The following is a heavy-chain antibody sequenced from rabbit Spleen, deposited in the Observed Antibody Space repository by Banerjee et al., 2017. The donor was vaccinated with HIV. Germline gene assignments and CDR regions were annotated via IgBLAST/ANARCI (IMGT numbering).Heavy chain of an antibody. Sequence: QSLEESGGDLVKPGASLTLTCTASGFSFSSSDYMCWVRQAPGKGLEWIACSGIGNFGTSYASWAKGRFTISKTSSTTVTLQMTSLTVADTATYFCARDTGSSFSSYGMDLWGPGTLVTVS. CDR2: SGIGNFGT. J-gene: IGHJ6*01. D-gene: IGHD8-1*01. V-gene: IGHV1S40*01. CDR3: ARDTGSSFSSYGMDL. CDR1: GFSFSSSDY.